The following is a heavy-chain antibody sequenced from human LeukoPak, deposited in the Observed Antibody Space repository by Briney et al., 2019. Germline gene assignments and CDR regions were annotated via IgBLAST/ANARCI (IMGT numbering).Heavy chain of an antibody. J-gene: IGHJ4*02. V-gene: IGHV3-7*03. CDR2: INEDGGGR. Sequence: GGSLRLSCAASGFTFTSYWMTWVRQAPGKGLEWVANINEDGGGRYYVDSVKGRFTISRDNAKNSLYLQMNSLRAEDTALYHCARAWGAVVATPVGYWGQGTLVTVSS. CDR3: ARAWGAVVATPVGY. CDR1: GFTFTSYW. D-gene: IGHD5-12*01.